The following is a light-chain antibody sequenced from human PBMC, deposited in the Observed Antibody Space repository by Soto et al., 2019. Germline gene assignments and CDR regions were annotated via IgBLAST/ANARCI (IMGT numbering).Light chain of an antibody. CDR3: QQYNTYPLT. Sequence: DIQMTQSPSTLSASVGDRVSITCRASESIRRWLAWYQQKPGKAPKILINKASNLESGVPSRFSGSGSGTEFTLTFSNQQPDDFATYYCQQYNTYPLTFGGGTKVEIK. CDR2: KAS. CDR1: ESIRRW. J-gene: IGKJ4*01. V-gene: IGKV1-5*03.